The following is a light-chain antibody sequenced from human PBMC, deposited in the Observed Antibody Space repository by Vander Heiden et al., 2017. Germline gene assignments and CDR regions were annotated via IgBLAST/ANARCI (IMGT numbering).Light chain of an antibody. CDR2: RAS. CDR3: QQYNNWPPWT. J-gene: IGKJ1*01. CDR1: QSVSSN. V-gene: IGKV3-15*01. Sequence: EIVMTQSPATLSVSPGERATLSCRASQSVSSNLAWYQQKPRQAPRLLIYRASTRATGIPARFSGSGSGTEFTLTISSPQSEDFALYYCQQYNNWPPWTFGQGTKVEIK.